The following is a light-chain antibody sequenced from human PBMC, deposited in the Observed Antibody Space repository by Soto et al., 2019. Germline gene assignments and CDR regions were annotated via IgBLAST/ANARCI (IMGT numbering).Light chain of an antibody. CDR1: SSDIGSYNL. Sequence: QSALTQPASVSGSPGQSITISCTGSSSDIGSYNLVSWYQKEPGKAPKLVIYEAYKRPSGVSARFSGSKSGNTASLTISGLQAEDGADYYCSSYAGSRTYVVFGGGTKLTVL. CDR2: EAY. J-gene: IGLJ2*01. V-gene: IGLV2-23*01. CDR3: SSYAGSRTYVV.